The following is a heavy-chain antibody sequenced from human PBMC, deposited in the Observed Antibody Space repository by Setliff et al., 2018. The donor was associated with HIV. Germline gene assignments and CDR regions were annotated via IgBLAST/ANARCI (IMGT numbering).Heavy chain of an antibody. CDR2: IRRSGRTT. CDR3: AKLQEGHVYSHYDS. Sequence: GGSLRLSCAASGFTFTSYAMNWVRQAPGKGLEWVSSIRRSGRTTYYADSVKGRLTISRDNSQNALYLHMNSLRAEDTAVYYCAKLQEGHVYSHYDSWGQGTLVTVSS. CDR1: GFTFTSYA. V-gene: IGHV3-23*01. J-gene: IGHJ4*02. D-gene: IGHD2-21*01.